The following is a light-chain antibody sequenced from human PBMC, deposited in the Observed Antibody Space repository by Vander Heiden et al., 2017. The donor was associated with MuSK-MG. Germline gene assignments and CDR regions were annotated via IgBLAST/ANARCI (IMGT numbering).Light chain of an antibody. CDR1: QSVSSSY. CDR3: QQYGSSPRT. CDR2: GAS. J-gene: IGKJ1*01. V-gene: IGKV3-20*01. Sequence: EIVLTQSPGTLSLSPGASATLSCRASQSVSSSYLAWYQQKPGQAPRLLIYGASSRATGIPYRFSGSGSGTDFTLTNSRLEPEDFAVYYCQQYGSSPRTFGQGTKVEIK.